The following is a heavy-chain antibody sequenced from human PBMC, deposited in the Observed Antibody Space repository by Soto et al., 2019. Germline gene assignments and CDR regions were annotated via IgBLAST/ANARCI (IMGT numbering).Heavy chain of an antibody. Sequence: QVQLVQSGAEVKKPGASVRVSCKASGYTFTDYYMHWVRQAPGQGLEWMAWINPNTGDTKYDQKIQGRVTVTRDTSNRILYMELSSLRSDDTAIYYCARKSLYGSGSSFDFWGQGTLVTVSS. CDR1: GYTFTDYY. D-gene: IGHD3-10*01. J-gene: IGHJ5*01. V-gene: IGHV1-2*02. CDR3: ARKSLYGSGSSFDF. CDR2: INPNTGDT.